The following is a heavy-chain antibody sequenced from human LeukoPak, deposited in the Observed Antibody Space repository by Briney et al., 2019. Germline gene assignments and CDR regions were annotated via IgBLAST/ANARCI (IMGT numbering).Heavy chain of an antibody. J-gene: IGHJ6*02. CDR3: AKDRSGGSYFYYYYGMDV. V-gene: IGHV3-23*01. Sequence: GGSLRLSCAASGFTFSSYAMSWVRQAPGKGLEWVSAISGSGGSTYYADSAKGRFTISRDNSKNTLYLQMNSLRAEDTAVYYCAKDRSGGSYFYYYYGMDVWGQGTTVTVSS. CDR1: GFTFSSYA. D-gene: IGHD3-16*01. CDR2: ISGSGGST.